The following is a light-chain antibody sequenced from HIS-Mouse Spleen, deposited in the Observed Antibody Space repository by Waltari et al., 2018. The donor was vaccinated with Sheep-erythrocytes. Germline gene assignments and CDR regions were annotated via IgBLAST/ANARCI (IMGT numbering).Light chain of an antibody. CDR2: EVS. Sequence: QSALTQPASVSGSPGQSITNSCTGTSSDVGGYNYVSWYQQHPGKAPKLMIYEVSNRPSGGSTRFSGSKSGNTASLTISGLQAEDDADYYCSSYTSSSTLVFGGGTKLTVL. J-gene: IGLJ3*02. CDR3: SSYTSSSTLV. V-gene: IGLV2-14*01. CDR1: SSDVGGYNY.